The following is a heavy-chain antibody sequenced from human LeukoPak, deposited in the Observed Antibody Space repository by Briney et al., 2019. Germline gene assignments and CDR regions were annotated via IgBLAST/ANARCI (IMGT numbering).Heavy chain of an antibody. V-gene: IGHV4-39*01. Sequence: PSETLSLTCTVSGGSISSSSYYWGWIRQPPGKGLEWIGSIYYSGSTYYNPSLKSRVTISVDTSKNQFSLKLSSVTAADTAVYYCARTVMYYYDSSAGNWFDPWGQGTLVTVSS. J-gene: IGHJ5*02. CDR2: IYYSGST. D-gene: IGHD3-22*01. CDR1: GGSISSSSYY. CDR3: ARTVMYYYDSSAGNWFDP.